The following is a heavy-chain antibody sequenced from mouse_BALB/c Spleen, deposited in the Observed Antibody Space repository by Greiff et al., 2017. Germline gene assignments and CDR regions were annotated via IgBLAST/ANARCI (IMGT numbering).Heavy chain of an antibody. CDR3: ARDDYDLYYAMDY. D-gene: IGHD2-4*01. CDR2: ISSGGST. V-gene: IGHV5-6-5*01. J-gene: IGHJ4*01. Sequence: DVKLVESGGGLVKPGGSLKLSCAASGFTFSSYAMSWVRQTPEKRLEWVASISSGGSTYYPDSVKGRVTISRDNARNILYLQMSSLRSEDTAMYYCARDDYDLYYAMDYWGQGTSVTVSS. CDR1: GFTFSSYA.